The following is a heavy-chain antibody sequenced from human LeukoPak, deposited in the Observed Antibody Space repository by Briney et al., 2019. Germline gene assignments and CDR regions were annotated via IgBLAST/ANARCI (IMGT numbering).Heavy chain of an antibody. Sequence: SETLSLTCTVASGSISTYFWSWLRQPPGKGLEWVGYIYYTGSTTYNPSRKSRVTISVDSSKNQFSLQLNSVTAADAAMYYCARNFRMQPYALDIWGQGTMLTVSS. J-gene: IGHJ3*02. D-gene: IGHD1-14*01. V-gene: IGHV4-59*01. CDR2: IYYTGST. CDR3: ARNFRMQPYALDI. CDR1: SGSISTYF.